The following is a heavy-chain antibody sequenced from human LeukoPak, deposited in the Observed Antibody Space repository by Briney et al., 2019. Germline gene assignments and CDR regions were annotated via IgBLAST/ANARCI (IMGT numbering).Heavy chain of an antibody. Sequence: GGSLRLSCATSGFSFSTYNMNWVRQAPGKGLEWVSSVSSSSSYVYYSDSVKGRFTISRDNAKNSLFLQMNSLRAEDTAVYFCVRDRGGGNWLDYWGQGTLVTVSS. CDR1: GFSFSTYN. D-gene: IGHD1-20*01. CDR3: VRDRGGGNWLDY. CDR2: VSSSSSYV. V-gene: IGHV3-21*01. J-gene: IGHJ4*02.